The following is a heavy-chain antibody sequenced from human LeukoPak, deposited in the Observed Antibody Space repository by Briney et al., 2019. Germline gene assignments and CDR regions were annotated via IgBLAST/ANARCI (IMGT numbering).Heavy chain of an antibody. V-gene: IGHV3-21*01. CDR1: GFTFSSYA. CDR3: ARDSYCSSTSCYMGYYYYYMDV. J-gene: IGHJ6*03. CDR2: ISSSSSYI. Sequence: GGSLRLSSAASGFTFSSYAMSWVRQAPGKGLEWVSSISSSSSYIYYADSVKGRFTISRDNAKNSLYLQMNSLRAEDTAVYYCARDSYCSSTSCYMGYYYYYMDVWGKGTTVTVSS. D-gene: IGHD2-2*02.